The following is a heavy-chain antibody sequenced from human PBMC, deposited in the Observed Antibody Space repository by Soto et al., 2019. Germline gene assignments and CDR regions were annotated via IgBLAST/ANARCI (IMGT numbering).Heavy chain of an antibody. V-gene: IGHV3-15*01. CDR1: GFTFSNAW. D-gene: IGHD6-13*01. CDR2: IKSKTDGGTT. CDR3: TTDNELYIAAALDY. Sequence: GGSLRLSCAASGFTFSNAWMSWVRQAPGKGLEWVGHIKSKTDGGTTDYAAPVKGRFTISRDDSKNTLYLQMNSLKTEDTAVYYCTTDNELYIAAALDYWGQGTLVTVSS. J-gene: IGHJ4*02.